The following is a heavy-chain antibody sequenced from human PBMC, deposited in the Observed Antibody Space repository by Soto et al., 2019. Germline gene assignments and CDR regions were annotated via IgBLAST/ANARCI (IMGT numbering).Heavy chain of an antibody. V-gene: IGHV1-46*01. D-gene: IGHD3-3*01. CDR3: ARVRYYDFWSGSPYFDY. J-gene: IGHJ4*02. CDR2: INPSGGST. Sequence: QVQLVQSGAEVKKPGASVKVSCKASGYTFTSYYIHWVRQAPGQGLEWMGIINPSGGSTSYAQKFQGRVTMTRDTSTSTVYMELSSLRSEDTAVYYCARVRYYDFWSGSPYFDYWGQGTLVTVSS. CDR1: GYTFTSYY.